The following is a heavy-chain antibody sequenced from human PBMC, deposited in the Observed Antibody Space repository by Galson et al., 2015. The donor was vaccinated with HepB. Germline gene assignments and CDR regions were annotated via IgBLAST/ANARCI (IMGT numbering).Heavy chain of an antibody. V-gene: IGHV1-2*04. CDR2: INPNSGGT. Sequence: SVKVSCKAPGYTFTGYYMHWVRQAPGQGLEWMGWINPNSGGTNYAQKFQGWVTMTRDTPISTAYMELSRLRSDDTAVYYCARGRGSGYYGSGSYYKNNWFDPWGRGTLVTVSS. J-gene: IGHJ5*02. CDR3: ARGRGSGYYGSGSYYKNNWFDP. CDR1: GYTFTGYY. D-gene: IGHD3-10*01.